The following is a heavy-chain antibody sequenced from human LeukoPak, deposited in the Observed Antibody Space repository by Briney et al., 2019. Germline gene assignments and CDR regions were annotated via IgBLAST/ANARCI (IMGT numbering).Heavy chain of an antibody. CDR1: GFTFSSYG. CDR2: IRYDGSNE. CDR3: AREGGGYSSSWRSFDY. V-gene: IGHV3-30*02. J-gene: IGHJ4*02. Sequence: PGGSLRLSCVASGFTFSSYGMHWVRQAPGKGLEWVAFIRYDGSNEYVDSVKGRFTISRDNSKNTLYLQMNSLRVDDTAVYYCAREGGGYSSSWRSFDYWGQGTLVTVSS. D-gene: IGHD6-13*01.